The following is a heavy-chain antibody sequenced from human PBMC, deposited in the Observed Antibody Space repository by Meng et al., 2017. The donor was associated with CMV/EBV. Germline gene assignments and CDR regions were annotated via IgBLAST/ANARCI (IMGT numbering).Heavy chain of an antibody. CDR3: ARGGNWFDP. CDR2: INHSGST. CDR1: GGSFSGYY. Sequence: LTHCGEGLLSPSEPLSLPCAVSGGSFSGYYWSWIRQPPGKGLEWIGEINHSGSTNYNPSLKSRVTISVDTSKNQFSLKLSSVTAADTAVYYCARGGNWFDPWGQGTLVTVSS. J-gene: IGHJ5*02. V-gene: IGHV4-34*01.